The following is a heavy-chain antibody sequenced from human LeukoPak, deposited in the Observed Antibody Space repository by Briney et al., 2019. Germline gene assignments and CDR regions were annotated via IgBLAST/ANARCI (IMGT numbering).Heavy chain of an antibody. D-gene: IGHD1-14*01. CDR3: ARVPLTYYYYYYMDV. V-gene: IGHV1-69*06. Sequence: ASVKVSCKASGGTFSSYAISWVRQAPGQGLEWMGGIIPIFGTANYAQKFQGRVTITADKSTSTAYMELSSLRSEDTAVYYCARVPLTYYYYYYMDVWGKGTTVTVSS. CDR2: IIPIFGTA. J-gene: IGHJ6*03. CDR1: GGTFSSYA.